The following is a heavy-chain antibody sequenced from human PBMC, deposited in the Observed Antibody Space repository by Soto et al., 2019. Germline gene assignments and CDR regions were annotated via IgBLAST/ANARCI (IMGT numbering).Heavy chain of an antibody. V-gene: IGHV1-18*01. J-gene: IGHJ4*02. CDR1: GYTFTSYG. CDR2: ISTYNGNT. Sequence: QVQLVQSGAEVKKPGASVKVSCKASGYTFTSYGISWVRQAPGQGLEWMGWISTYNGNTKYAQRLQGRVTMTTDTATSTAYMELRSLRSDDTAVFSCAREMVRGVGSDYWGQGTLVTVSS. CDR3: AREMVRGVGSDY. D-gene: IGHD3-10*01.